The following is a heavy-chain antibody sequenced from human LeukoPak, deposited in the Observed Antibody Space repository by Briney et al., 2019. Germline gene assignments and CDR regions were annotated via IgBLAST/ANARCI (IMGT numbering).Heavy chain of an antibody. Sequence: GRSLRLSCAASGFTFSTYAMHWVRQAPGKGLEWVAFIWPDGSKKYYADSVKGRFAISRENSKNTVYLQMNDLRPEDTALYFCAKISSSAGSNFDYWGQGTLLTVSS. D-gene: IGHD6-25*01. CDR3: AKISSSAGSNFDY. V-gene: IGHV3-33*06. CDR2: IWPDGSKK. CDR1: GFTFSTYA. J-gene: IGHJ4*02.